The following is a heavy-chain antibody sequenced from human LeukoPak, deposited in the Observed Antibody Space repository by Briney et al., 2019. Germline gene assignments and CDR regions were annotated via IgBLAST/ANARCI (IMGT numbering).Heavy chain of an antibody. V-gene: IGHV5-51*01. D-gene: IGHD3-22*01. J-gene: IGHJ6*02. CDR3: ARRHSSGYYAYYYGMDV. CDR1: GYSFTSYW. Sequence: GESLKISCKGSGYSFTSYWIGWVRQMPGKGLEWMGIIYPGDSDTRYSPSLQGQVTISADKSISTAYLQWSSLKASDTAMYYCARRHSSGYYAYYYGMDVWGQGTTVTVSS. CDR2: IYPGDSDT.